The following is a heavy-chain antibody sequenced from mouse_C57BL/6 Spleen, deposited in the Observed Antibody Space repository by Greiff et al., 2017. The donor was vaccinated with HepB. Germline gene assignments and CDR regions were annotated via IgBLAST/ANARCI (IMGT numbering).Heavy chain of an antibody. Sequence: EVQRVESGPGLVKPSQSLSLTCSVTGYSITSGYYWNWIRQFPGNKLEWMGYISYDGSNNYNPSLKNRISITRDTSKNQFFLKLNSVTTEDTATYYCVYYDYDGYAMDYWGQGTSVTVSS. V-gene: IGHV3-6*01. D-gene: IGHD2-4*01. CDR2: ISYDGSN. J-gene: IGHJ4*01. CDR1: GYSITSGYY. CDR3: VYYDYDGYAMDY.